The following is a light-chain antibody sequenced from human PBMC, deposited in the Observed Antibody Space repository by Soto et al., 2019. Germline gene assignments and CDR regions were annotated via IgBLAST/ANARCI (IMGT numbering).Light chain of an antibody. CDR3: QQYGSSIT. CDR2: GAS. Sequence: EIELTQSPGTLSLSLGERVTLSCRASQSVSSSYLAWYQQKPGQAPRLLIDGASSRATGIPDRVSGSGSGTALTLTISRLEPDEFAVYYCQQYGSSITFGQGTRLEIK. J-gene: IGKJ5*01. V-gene: IGKV3-20*01. CDR1: QSVSSSY.